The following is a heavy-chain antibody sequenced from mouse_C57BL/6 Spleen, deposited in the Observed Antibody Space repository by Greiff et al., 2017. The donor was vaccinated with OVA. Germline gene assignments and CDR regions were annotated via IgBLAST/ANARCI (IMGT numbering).Heavy chain of an antibody. V-gene: IGHV5-4*03. CDR1: GFTFSSYA. CDR2: ISDGGSYT. Sequence: EVMLVESGGGLVKPGGSLKLSCAASGFTFSSYAMSWVRQTPEKRLEWVATISDGGSYTYYPDNVKGRFTISRDNAKNNLYLQMSHLKSEDTAMYYWARGGAPWYFDVWGTGTTVTVSS. CDR3: ARGGAPWYFDV. J-gene: IGHJ1*03.